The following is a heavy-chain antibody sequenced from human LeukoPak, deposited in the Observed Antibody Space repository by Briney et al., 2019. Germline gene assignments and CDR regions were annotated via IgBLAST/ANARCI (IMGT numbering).Heavy chain of an antibody. V-gene: IGHV1-46*01. D-gene: IGHD4-17*01. CDR3: ARRDDHGDYLRQPGYDY. J-gene: IGHJ4*02. Sequence: GASVKVSCKASGYTFTSYYMHWVRQAPGQGLEWMGLINPSGGSTSYAQKFQGRVTMTRDMSTSTVYMELSSLRSEDTAVYYCARRDDHGDYLRQPGYDYWGQGTLVTVSS. CDR1: GYTFTSYY. CDR2: INPSGGST.